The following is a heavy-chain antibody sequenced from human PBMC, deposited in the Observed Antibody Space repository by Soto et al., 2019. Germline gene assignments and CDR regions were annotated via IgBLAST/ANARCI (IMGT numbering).Heavy chain of an antibody. CDR1: GFIFSSYW. CDR2: IKQDGSEK. Sequence: GGSLRLSCAASGFIFSSYWMSWVRQAPGKGLEWVANIKQDGSEKYYVDSVKGRFTISRDNAKNSLYLQMNSLRAEDTAVYYCARDPFGQSIAVAAPYYFDYWGQGTLVTVSS. V-gene: IGHV3-7*05. J-gene: IGHJ4*02. CDR3: ARDPFGQSIAVAAPYYFDY. D-gene: IGHD6-19*01.